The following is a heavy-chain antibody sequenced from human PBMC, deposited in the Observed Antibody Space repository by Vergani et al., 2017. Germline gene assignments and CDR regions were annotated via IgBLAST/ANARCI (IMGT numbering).Heavy chain of an antibody. CDR1: GGSISSYY. V-gene: IGHV4-59*01. CDR2: IYYSGST. J-gene: IGHJ6*02. D-gene: IGHD4-17*01. CDR3: ARAPYGDYDYYGMDV. Sequence: QVQLQESGPGLVKPSETLSLTCTVSGGSISSYYWSWIRQPPGKGLEWIWYIYYSGSTNYNPSLKSRVTISVDTSKNQFSLKLSSVTAADTAVYYCARAPYGDYDYYGMDVWGQGTTVTVSS.